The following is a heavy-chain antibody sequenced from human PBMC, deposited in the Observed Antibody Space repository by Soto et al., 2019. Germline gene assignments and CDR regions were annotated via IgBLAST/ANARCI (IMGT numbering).Heavy chain of an antibody. CDR3: ARARGTMSYLLRYYYMDV. V-gene: IGHV4-59*06. J-gene: IGHJ6*03. D-gene: IGHD3-10*02. CDR1: GGSLRIFY. Sequence: SETLSLTCTVSGGSLRIFYWSWIRQPPGKGLEWIGYIYYSGSTYYNPSLKSRVTISVDTSKNQFSLKLSSVTAADTAVYYCARARGTMSYLLRYYYMDVWGKGTTVTVSS. CDR2: IYYSGST.